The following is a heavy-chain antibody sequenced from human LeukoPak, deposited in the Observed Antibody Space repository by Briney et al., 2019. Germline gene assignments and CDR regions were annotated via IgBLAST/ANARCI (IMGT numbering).Heavy chain of an antibody. V-gene: IGHV4-59*08. J-gene: IGHJ4*02. CDR1: GGSISSYY. CDR3: ARLVLQQGGFDY. CDR2: IYYSGST. D-gene: IGHD2-8*01. Sequence: SETLSLTCTVSGGSISSYYWSWIRQPPGKGLEWIGYIYYSGSTNYNPSLKSRVTISVDTSKNQFSLKLSSVTAADTAVYYCARLVLQQGGFDYWGQGTLVTVSS.